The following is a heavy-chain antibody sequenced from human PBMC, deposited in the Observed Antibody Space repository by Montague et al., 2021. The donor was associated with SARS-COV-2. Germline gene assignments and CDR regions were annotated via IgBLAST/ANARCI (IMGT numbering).Heavy chain of an antibody. J-gene: IGHJ3*02. CDR2: ISYDGSNK. CDR1: GFTFSSYA. Sequence: SLRLSCAASGFTFSSYAMHWVRQAPGKGLEWVAVISYDGSNKYYXDSVKGRFTISRDNSKNTLYLQMNSLRAEDTAAYYCAREDPSFDAFDIWGQGTMVTVSS. CDR3: AREDPSFDAFDI. V-gene: IGHV3-30-3*01.